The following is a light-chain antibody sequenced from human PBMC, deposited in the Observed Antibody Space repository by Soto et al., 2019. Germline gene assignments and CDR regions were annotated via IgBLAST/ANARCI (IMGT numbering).Light chain of an antibody. Sequence: QSVLTQPASVSGSPGQSVTISCTVTSSDVGAYKYVSWYQQHPGKAPKLMIYEVSNRPSGVSNRFSGSKSGNTASLTISGLQADDEAAYYCNSYAGDIIRFVFGTGTKVTVL. CDR2: EVS. CDR1: SSDVGAYKY. V-gene: IGLV2-14*01. J-gene: IGLJ1*01. CDR3: NSYAGDIIRFV.